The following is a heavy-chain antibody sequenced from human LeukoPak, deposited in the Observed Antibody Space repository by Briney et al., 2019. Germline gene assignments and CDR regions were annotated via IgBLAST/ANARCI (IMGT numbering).Heavy chain of an antibody. V-gene: IGHV1-46*01. J-gene: IGHJ4*02. CDR1: GYTFTSYF. CDR3: TREDSVAASYDH. Sequence: ASVKVSCTASGYTFTSYFMHWVRQAPGQGLEWMGVINPNGGSANHAQRFQGRVTMTRDTSTSTLYMELSSLRSEDTAMYLCTREDSVAASYDHWGQGTLVTVSS. CDR2: INPNGGSA. D-gene: IGHD6-19*01.